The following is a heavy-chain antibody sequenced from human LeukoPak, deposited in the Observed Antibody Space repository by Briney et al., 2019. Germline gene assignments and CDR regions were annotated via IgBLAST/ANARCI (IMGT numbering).Heavy chain of an antibody. V-gene: IGHV3-66*02. Sequence: PGGSLRLSCAASGFTVSSNYMSWVRQAPGKGLEWVLVIYSGGSTYYADSVKGRFTISRDNSKNTLYLQMNSLRAEDTAVYYCARLGSTSYYYYMDVWGKGTTVTVSS. CDR1: GFTVSSNY. D-gene: IGHD1-26*01. J-gene: IGHJ6*03. CDR3: ARLGSTSYYYYMDV. CDR2: IYSGGST.